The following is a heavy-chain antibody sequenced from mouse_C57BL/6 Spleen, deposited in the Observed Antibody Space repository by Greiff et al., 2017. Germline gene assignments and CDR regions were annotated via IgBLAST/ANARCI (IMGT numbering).Heavy chain of an antibody. J-gene: IGHJ2*01. CDR2: IDPSDSYT. CDR3: ANSVSSGYDYIGC. Sequence: QVQLQQPGAELVMPGASVKLSCKASGYTFTSYWMHWVKQRPGQGLEWIGEIDPSDSYTNYNQKFKGKSTLTVDKSSSTAYMQLSSLTSEDSAVYYCANSVSSGYDYIGCRGQGTTLTVSS. CDR1: GYTFTSYW. D-gene: IGHD3-2*02. V-gene: IGHV1-69*01.